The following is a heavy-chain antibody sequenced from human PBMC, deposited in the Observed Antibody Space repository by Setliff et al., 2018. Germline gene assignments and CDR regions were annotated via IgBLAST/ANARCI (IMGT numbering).Heavy chain of an antibody. Sequence: SLTCNVSGDSISGYYWSWIRQPPGKRLEWIGYIQSSGTTKYNPSLGSRLSMSVDTSKKQFSLKLSYVTAADTAIYYCARDQFSSGWYGAPESYFDTWGQGSLVTVSS. J-gene: IGHJ4*02. CDR3: ARDQFSSGWYGAPESYFDT. D-gene: IGHD6-19*01. CDR2: IQSSGTT. CDR1: GDSISGYY. V-gene: IGHV4-59*01.